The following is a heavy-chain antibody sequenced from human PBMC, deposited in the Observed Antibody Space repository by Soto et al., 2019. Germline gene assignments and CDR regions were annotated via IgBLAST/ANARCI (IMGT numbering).Heavy chain of an antibody. Sequence: WGSLRLSCAASEFTFSSFWVSWIRQAPGKGLEWMANIKQDESEKYYVDSVKGRFTISRDNAKNSLYLQMNSLGAEDTAFYYCARVQGFCSSSSCAIDYRGQGTLVTVSS. D-gene: IGHD2-2*01. J-gene: IGHJ4*02. CDR3: ARVQGFCSSSSCAIDY. CDR2: IKQDESEK. CDR1: EFTFSSFW. V-gene: IGHV3-7*01.